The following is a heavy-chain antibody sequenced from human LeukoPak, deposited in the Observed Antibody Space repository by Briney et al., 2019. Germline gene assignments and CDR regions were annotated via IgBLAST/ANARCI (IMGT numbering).Heavy chain of an antibody. D-gene: IGHD2-2*03. CDR1: EFTFSNAW. J-gene: IGHJ3*02. V-gene: IGHV3-15*01. CDR3: AQGGYFAFDM. CDR2: IKSKTDGGTT. Sequence: GGSLRLSCTASEFTFSNAWMSWVRQAPGKGLEWVGHIKSKTDGGTTDYAAPVKGRFSISRDDSKNTLYLQMNSLRAEDTAVYYCAQGGYFAFDMWGQGTMVTVSS.